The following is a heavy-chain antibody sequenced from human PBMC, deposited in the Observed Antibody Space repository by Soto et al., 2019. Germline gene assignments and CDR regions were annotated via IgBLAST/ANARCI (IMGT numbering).Heavy chain of an antibody. D-gene: IGHD1-26*01. CDR1: GGTFSSYA. V-gene: IGHV1-69*01. CDR2: IIPIFGTA. Sequence: QVQLVQSGAEVKKPGSSVKVSCKASGGTFSSYAISWVRQAPGQGLEWMGGIIPIFGTANYAQKFQGRVTITADESTSTAYMELSSLRSEDTAVYYCARAYLDSGSYLGDYYYYGMDVWGQGTTVTVSS. CDR3: ARAYLDSGSYLGDYYYYGMDV. J-gene: IGHJ6*02.